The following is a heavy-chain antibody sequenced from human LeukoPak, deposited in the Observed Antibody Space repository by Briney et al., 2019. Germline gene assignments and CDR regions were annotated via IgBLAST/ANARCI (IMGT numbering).Heavy chain of an antibody. J-gene: IGHJ4*02. Sequence: GGSLRLSCAASGFTFSEYWMSWVRQAPGKGLEWVGNIKQDGSEQYYVDSMRGRFTISRDNAKNSLYLQMSSLRAEDTAVYYCARSTAGLDYWGQGTLVSVSS. D-gene: IGHD1-1*01. V-gene: IGHV3-7*01. CDR3: ARSTAGLDY. CDR1: GFTFSEYW. CDR2: IKQDGSEQ.